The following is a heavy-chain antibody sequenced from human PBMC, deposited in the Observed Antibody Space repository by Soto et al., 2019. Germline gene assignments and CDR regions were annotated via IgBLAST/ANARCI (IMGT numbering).Heavy chain of an antibody. Sequence: ASVKVSCKASGYTFTSYAMHWVRQAPGQRLEWMGWINADNGNRKYSQKFQDRVTIASDTSTSTVYMELRSLRSNDTAMYYCAGDPSTSRFEYWGQGTLVTVPS. V-gene: IGHV1-3*01. CDR3: AGDPSTSRFEY. CDR2: INADNGNR. D-gene: IGHD2-2*01. CDR1: GYTFTSYA. J-gene: IGHJ4*02.